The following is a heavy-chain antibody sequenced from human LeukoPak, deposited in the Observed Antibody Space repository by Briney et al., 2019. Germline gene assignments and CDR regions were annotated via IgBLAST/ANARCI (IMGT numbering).Heavy chain of an antibody. CDR3: AGDGYCSGGSCYRDNWFDP. V-gene: IGHV1-18*04. J-gene: IGHJ5*02. CDR2: ISAYNGNT. Sequence: ASVKVSCKASGYTFTSYGFSWVRQAPGQGLEWMGWISAYNGNTNYAQKLQGRVTMTTDTSTSTAYMELRSLRSDDTAVYYCAGDGYCSGGSCYRDNWFDPWGQGTLVTVSS. D-gene: IGHD2-15*01. CDR1: GYTFTSYG.